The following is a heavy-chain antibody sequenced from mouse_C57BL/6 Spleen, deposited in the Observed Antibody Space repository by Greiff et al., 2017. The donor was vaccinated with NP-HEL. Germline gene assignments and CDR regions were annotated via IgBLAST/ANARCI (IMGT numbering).Heavy chain of an antibody. CDR1: GFSLTSYG. V-gene: IGHV2-2*01. CDR2: IWSGGST. D-gene: IGHD2-4*01. Sequence: VKLQESGPGLVQPSQSLSITCTVSGFSLTSYGVHWVRQSPGKGLEWLGVIWSGGSTDYNAAFISRLSISKDNSKSQVFFKMNSLQADDTAIYYCARNYDYDGRGYFDYWGQGTTLTVSS. CDR3: ARNYDYDGRGYFDY. J-gene: IGHJ2*01.